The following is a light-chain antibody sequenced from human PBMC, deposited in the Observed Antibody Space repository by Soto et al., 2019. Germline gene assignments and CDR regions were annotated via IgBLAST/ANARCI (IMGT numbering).Light chain of an antibody. V-gene: IGLV1-44*01. CDR3: AAWDGSLQSWV. CDR1: NSNIGSHT. Sequence: QSVLTQPPSASGTPGQRVTISCSGSNSNIGSHTVNWYQQLPGTAPKLLIYTNNQRPSGVPDRFSDSKSGTSASLAISGLQSEDEADYYCAAWDGSLQSWVFGGGNKLTVL. J-gene: IGLJ3*02. CDR2: TNN.